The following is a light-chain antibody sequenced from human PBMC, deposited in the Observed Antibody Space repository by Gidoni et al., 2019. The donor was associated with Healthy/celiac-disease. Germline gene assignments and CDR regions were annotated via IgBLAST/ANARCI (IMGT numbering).Light chain of an antibody. CDR3: QQSYSTPYT. CDR2: AAS. Sequence: DIQMNQSPSSLSASVGDRVTITCRASQSISSYLNWYQQKPGKAPKLLIYAASSLQSGVPSRFSGSGSGTDFTLTNSSLQPEDFATYYCQQSYSTPYTFGQGTKLEIK. CDR1: QSISSY. J-gene: IGKJ2*01. V-gene: IGKV1-39*01.